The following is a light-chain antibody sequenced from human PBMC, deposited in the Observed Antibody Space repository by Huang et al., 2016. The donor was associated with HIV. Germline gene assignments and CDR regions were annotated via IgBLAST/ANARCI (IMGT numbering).Light chain of an antibody. CDR1: QNITNNY. Sequence: DIVLTQSPGTLPLSPGARAALSCRASQNITNNYLAWYQQRSGQDPRRLIYGASNRAMGIPDRFSGSGSGTDFTLIINRLEPQDSAVYYCQQYLSSPFTFGGGTNVEIK. J-gene: IGKJ4*01. CDR3: QQYLSSPFT. V-gene: IGKV3-20*01. CDR2: GAS.